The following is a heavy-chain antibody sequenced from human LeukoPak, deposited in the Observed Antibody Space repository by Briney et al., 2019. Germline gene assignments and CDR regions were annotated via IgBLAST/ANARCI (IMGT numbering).Heavy chain of an antibody. CDR3: AREGSSSSHWFDP. V-gene: IGHV4-39*07. Sequence: SETLSLTCTVSGGSISSSSYYWGWIRQPPGKGLEWIGSIYYSGSTYYNPSLKSRATTSVDTSKNQFSLKLSSVTAADTAVYYCAREGSSSSHWFDPWGQGTLVTVSS. J-gene: IGHJ5*02. CDR2: IYYSGST. CDR1: GGSISSSSYY. D-gene: IGHD6-6*01.